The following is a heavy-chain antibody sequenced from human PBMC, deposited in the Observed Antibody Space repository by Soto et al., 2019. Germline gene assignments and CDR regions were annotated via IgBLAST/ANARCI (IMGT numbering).Heavy chain of an antibody. V-gene: IGHV4-34*01. J-gene: IGHJ4*02. Sequence: SETLSLTCAVYGGSFSGYYWSWIRQPPGKGLEWIGEIKHSGSTNYNPSLKSRVTISVDTSKNQFSLKLTSVTAEDTAVYYCATSYGNAWYNDWGQGTQVTVSS. CDR3: ATSYGNAWYND. D-gene: IGHD1-1*01. CDR2: IKHSGST. CDR1: GGSFSGYY.